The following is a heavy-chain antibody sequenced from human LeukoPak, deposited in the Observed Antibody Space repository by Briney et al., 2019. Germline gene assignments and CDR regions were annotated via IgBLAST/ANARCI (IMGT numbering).Heavy chain of an antibody. J-gene: IGHJ4*02. CDR3: ARANALYCSSTSCLFDY. D-gene: IGHD2-2*01. Sequence: ASVKVSCKASGYTFTDYYIHWVRQAPGQGLEWMAWINPNSGGTYYAQNFHDRITLTRDTSISTAYMELSRLRSDDTAIYYCARANALYCSSTSCLFDYWGQGTLVTISS. CDR1: GYTFTDYY. V-gene: IGHV1-2*02. CDR2: INPNSGGT.